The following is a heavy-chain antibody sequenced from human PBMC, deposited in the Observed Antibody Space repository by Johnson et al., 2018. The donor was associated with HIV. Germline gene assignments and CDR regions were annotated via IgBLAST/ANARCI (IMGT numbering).Heavy chain of an antibody. CDR1: GFTFSSYG. V-gene: IGHV3-30*02. D-gene: IGHD6-6*01. CDR3: ARDRGDYYSSASGGLDAFDI. CDR2: LQYDGSNT. J-gene: IGHJ3*02. Sequence: QVQLVESGGGVVQPGGSVRLSCAASGFTFSSYGMHWVRQAPGKGLEWVSFLQYDGSNTYYAASVKLLFTLSSANSNKTLYLQLNRLRAEDTAVDYCARDRGDYYSSASGGLDAFDIWGQGTMVTVSS.